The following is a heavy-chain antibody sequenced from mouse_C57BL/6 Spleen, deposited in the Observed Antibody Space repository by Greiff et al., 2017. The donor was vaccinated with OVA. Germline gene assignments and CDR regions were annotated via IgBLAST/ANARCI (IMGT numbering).Heavy chain of an antibody. J-gene: IGHJ3*01. CDR3: ARDGNYWFAY. CDR2: ISSGSSTI. Sequence: DVQLVESGGGLVKPGGSLKLSCAASGFTFSDYGMHWVRQAPEKGLEWVAYISSGSSTIYYADTVKGRFTISRDNAKNTLFLQMTSLRSEDTAMYYCARDGNYWFAYWGQGTLVTVSA. V-gene: IGHV5-17*01. D-gene: IGHD2-1*01. CDR1: GFTFSDYG.